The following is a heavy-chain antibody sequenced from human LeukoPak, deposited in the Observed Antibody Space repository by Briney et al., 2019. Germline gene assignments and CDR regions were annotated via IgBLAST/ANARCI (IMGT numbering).Heavy chain of an antibody. CDR3: ASSEDYDFWSGYYTFDY. D-gene: IGHD3-3*01. V-gene: IGHV1-18*01. Sequence: ASVKVSCKASGCTFTSYGISWVRQAPGQGLEWMGWISAYNGNTNYAQKLQGRVTMTTDTSTSTAYMELRSLRSDDTAVYYCASSEDYDFWSGYYTFDYWGQGTLVTVSP. CDR2: ISAYNGNT. CDR1: GCTFTSYG. J-gene: IGHJ4*02.